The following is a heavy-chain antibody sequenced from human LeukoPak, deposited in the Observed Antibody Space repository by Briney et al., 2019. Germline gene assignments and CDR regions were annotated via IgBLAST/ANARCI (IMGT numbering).Heavy chain of an antibody. D-gene: IGHD2-2*01. J-gene: IGHJ6*02. CDR3: ARDQCSSTSCYYYYGMDV. CDR1: GFTFSSYS. CDR2: ISSSSSTI. Sequence: PGGSLRLSCAASGFTFSSYSMNWVRQAPGKGLEWVSYISSSSSTIYYADSVKGRFTISRDNAKNSLYLQMNSLRAEDTAVYYCARDQCSSTSCYYYYGMDVWGQGTTVTVSS. V-gene: IGHV3-48*01.